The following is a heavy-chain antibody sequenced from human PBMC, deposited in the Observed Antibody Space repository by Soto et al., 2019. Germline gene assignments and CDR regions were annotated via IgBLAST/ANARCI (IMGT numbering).Heavy chain of an antibody. Sequence: PSETLSLTCTVSGGSISSYYWGWIRQPPGKGLEWIGYIHYSGSTNYNPSLKSRVTTSVDTSKNQFSLKLSSVTAADTAVYYCATYGSGSRIETYYYYGMDVWGQGTTVTVSS. D-gene: IGHD3-10*01. V-gene: IGHV4-59*01. J-gene: IGHJ6*02. CDR1: GGSISSYY. CDR2: IHYSGST. CDR3: ATYGSGSRIETYYYYGMDV.